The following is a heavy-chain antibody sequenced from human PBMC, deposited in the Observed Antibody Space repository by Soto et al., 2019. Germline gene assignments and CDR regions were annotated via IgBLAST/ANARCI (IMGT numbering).Heavy chain of an antibody. CDR2: IVVGSGNT. CDR1: GFTFTSPA. V-gene: IGHV1-58*01. CDR3: AADLSAGPNWFDP. J-gene: IGHJ5*02. Sequence: SVKVSWKASGFTFTSPAVQWVRQARGQRLEWIGWIVVGSGNTNYAQKFQERVTITRDMSTSTAYMELSSLRSEDTAVYYCAADLSAGPNWFDPWGQGTLVTVSS.